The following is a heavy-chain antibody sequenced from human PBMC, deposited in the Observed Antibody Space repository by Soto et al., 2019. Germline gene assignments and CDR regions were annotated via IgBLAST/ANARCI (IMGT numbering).Heavy chain of an antibody. CDR2: VSGRGGDA. Sequence: GVSLRLSWAVSGCTFNSYCMKWVVQAPPRGLEWCAGVSGRGGDACYADSVKSRVTISRDNSKGTLYLQMNSLRAEDTAVYYCAKSSSRALYYGMDVWGQGTTVTVSS. CDR1: GCTFNSYC. V-gene: IGHV3-23*01. J-gene: IGHJ6*02. D-gene: IGHD2-2*01. CDR3: AKSSSRALYYGMDV.